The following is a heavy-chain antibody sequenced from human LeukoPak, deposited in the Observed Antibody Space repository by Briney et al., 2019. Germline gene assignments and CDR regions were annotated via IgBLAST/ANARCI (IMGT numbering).Heavy chain of an antibody. Sequence: ASVKVSCKASGYTFTSYAMHWVRQAPGQRLEWMGWINAGNGNTKYSQKFQGRVTITRDTSASTAYMELSSLRSEDTAVYYCARGYGAKGAFDIWGQGTMVTVSS. CDR3: ARGYGAKGAFDI. V-gene: IGHV1-3*01. D-gene: IGHD4-17*01. CDR1: GYTFTSYA. J-gene: IGHJ3*02. CDR2: INAGNGNT.